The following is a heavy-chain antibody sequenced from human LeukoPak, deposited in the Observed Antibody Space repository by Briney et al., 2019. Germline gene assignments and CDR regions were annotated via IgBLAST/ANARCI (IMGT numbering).Heavy chain of an antibody. J-gene: IGHJ4*02. V-gene: IGHV1-2*02. CDR3: ARDRRVDRSRLDY. CDR2: INPNSGGT. CDR1: GYTFTTYP. Sequence: GASVKVSCKASGYTFTTYPMNWVRQAPGQGLEWMGWINPNSGGTNYAQKFQGGVTMTRDTSISTAYMELSRLRSDDTAVYYCARDRRVDRSRLDYWGQGTLVTVSS. D-gene: IGHD3-9*01.